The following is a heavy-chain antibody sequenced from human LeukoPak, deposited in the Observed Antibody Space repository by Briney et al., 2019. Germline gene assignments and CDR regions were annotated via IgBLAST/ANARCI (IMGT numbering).Heavy chain of an antibody. CDR1: GYTFTSYY. J-gene: IGHJ4*02. CDR2: INQSGGST. CDR3: ARVGYSYDSSGYYGFDY. D-gene: IGHD3-22*01. Sequence: GSVKDSCKASGYTFTSYYMHWVRQAPGQEREWLGIINQSGGSTSYAQKFQGRVTMTRDPSTSTVYMELSSLRSEDTGLYYRARVGYSYDSSGYYGFDYWGQGTLVTVSS. V-gene: IGHV1-46*01.